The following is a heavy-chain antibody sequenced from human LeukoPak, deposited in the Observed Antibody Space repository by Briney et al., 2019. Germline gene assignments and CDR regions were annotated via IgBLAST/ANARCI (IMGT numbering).Heavy chain of an antibody. D-gene: IGHD2-21*02. CDR2: IYHSGST. J-gene: IGHJ1*01. CDR3: AKPAYCGGDCYSSPFQH. V-gene: IGHV4-4*02. Sequence: SETLSLTCAVSGGSITSNNWWSWVRQSPGKGLEWIGEIYHSGSTNYNPSLKSRVTISVDTSKNQFSLKLSSVTAADTAVYYCAKPAYCGGDCYSSPFQHWGQGTLVTVSS. CDR1: GGSITSNNW.